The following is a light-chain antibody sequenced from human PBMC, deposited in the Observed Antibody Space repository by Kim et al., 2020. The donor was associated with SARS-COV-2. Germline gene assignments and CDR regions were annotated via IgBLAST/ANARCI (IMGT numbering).Light chain of an antibody. CDR1: SSDVGCYDY. CDR3: SSYAGSNRV. Sequence: PGQSVTISCTGTSSDVGCYDYVSWYQQHPGKAPKRMIYEVSKRPSGVPDRFSGSKSGNTASLTVSGLQAEDEADYYCSSYAGSNRVFGGGTQLTVL. CDR2: EVS. J-gene: IGLJ2*01. V-gene: IGLV2-8*01.